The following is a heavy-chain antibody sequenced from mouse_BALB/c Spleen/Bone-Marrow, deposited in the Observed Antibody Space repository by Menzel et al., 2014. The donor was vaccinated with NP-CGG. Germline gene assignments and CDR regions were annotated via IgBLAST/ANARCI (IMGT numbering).Heavy chain of an antibody. Sequence: VQLKHSGAELVKPGASVKLSCTASGFNIKDTYMHWVKQRPEQGLEWIGRIDPANGNTKYDPKFQGKATITADTSSNTASLQLSSLTSEDTAVYYCARGYYDYDLDYWGQGTTLTVSS. CDR3: ARGYYDYDLDY. D-gene: IGHD2-4*01. CDR2: IDPANGNT. V-gene: IGHV14-3*02. J-gene: IGHJ2*01. CDR1: GFNIKDTY.